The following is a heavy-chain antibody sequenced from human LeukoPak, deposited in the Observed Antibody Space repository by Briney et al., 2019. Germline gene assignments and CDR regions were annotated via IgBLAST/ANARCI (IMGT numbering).Heavy chain of an antibody. CDR3: ASGPTLGTTHPYFDY. CDR2: INPSNGGT. V-gene: IGHV1-2*02. J-gene: IGHJ4*02. CDR1: GYTFIGYY. Sequence: GASVKVSCKESGYTFIGYYIHWLRQAPGQGLEWMGWINPSNGGTNYAQRFQGRVAMTRDTSISTAYMERSRLTLDDTAVYYCASGPTLGTTHPYFDYWGQGTLVTVSS. D-gene: IGHD1-1*01.